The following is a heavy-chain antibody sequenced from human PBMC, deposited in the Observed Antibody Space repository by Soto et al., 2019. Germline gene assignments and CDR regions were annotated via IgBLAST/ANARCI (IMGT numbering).Heavy chain of an antibody. CDR3: AKGKYSGISSYFDH. Sequence: ESGGGVVQPGRSLRLSCAASGFTFSNYGTHWVRQAPGKGLEWVAVISYDGSNKYYADSVEGRFTISRDNSKNTLYLQMNSLRSEDTAVYYCAKGKYSGISSYFDHWGQGTLVTVSS. D-gene: IGHD1-26*01. J-gene: IGHJ4*02. V-gene: IGHV3-30*18. CDR2: ISYDGSNK. CDR1: GFTFSNYG.